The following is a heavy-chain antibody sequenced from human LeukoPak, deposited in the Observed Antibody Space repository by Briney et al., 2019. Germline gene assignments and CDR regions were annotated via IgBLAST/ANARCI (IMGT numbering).Heavy chain of an antibody. CDR2: IKQDGSEK. J-gene: IGHJ4*02. V-gene: IGHV3-7*01. Sequence: PGGSLRLSCAASGFTFSSYWMSWVRQAPGKGREWVSNIKQDGSEKYYVDSVKGRFTISRDNAKHSLYLQMNSLRAEDTAVYYCARDRGWFGELLGYFDYWGQGTLVTVSS. CDR1: GFTFSSYW. D-gene: IGHD3-10*01. CDR3: ARDRGWFGELLGYFDY.